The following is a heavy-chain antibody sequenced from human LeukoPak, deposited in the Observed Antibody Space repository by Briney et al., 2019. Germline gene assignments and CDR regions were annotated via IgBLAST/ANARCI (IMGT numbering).Heavy chain of an antibody. D-gene: IGHD3-10*02. CDR1: GGSISSGSYY. CDR2: IYTSGST. J-gene: IGHJ4*02. CDR3: ARSTGSTMFIDY. Sequence: SETLSLTCTVSGGSISSGSYYWSWIRQPAGKGLEWIGRIYTSGSTNYNPSLKSRVAISVDTSKNQFSLKLSSVTAADTAVYYCARSTGSTMFIDYWGQGTLVTVSS. V-gene: IGHV4-61*02.